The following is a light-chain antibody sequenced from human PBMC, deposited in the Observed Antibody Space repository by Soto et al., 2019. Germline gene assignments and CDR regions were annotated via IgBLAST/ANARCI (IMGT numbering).Light chain of an antibody. CDR2: RNN. CDR3: AAWDDSLSAYYV. J-gene: IGLJ1*01. Sequence: QSVLTQPPSASGTPGQRVTISCSGSSSNIGSSYVYWYQQLPGTAPKLLIYRNNQRPSGVPDRFSGSKSGTSASLAISGLRSEDEADYYCAAWDDSLSAYYVFGTGTRSPS. V-gene: IGLV1-47*01. CDR1: SSNIGSSY.